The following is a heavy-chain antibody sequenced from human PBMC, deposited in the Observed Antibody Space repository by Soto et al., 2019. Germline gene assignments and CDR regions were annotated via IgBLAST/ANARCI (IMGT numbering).Heavy chain of an antibody. Sequence: GGSLRLSCAASGFTFSSFSLSWVRQAPGKGLEWVSAISGSGDDTDYADSVKGRFTISRDNSKNTLYLQMNSLRAEDTAVYYCAGPGYSSQDYWGQGALVTVSS. J-gene: IGHJ4*02. V-gene: IGHV3-23*01. D-gene: IGHD5-18*01. CDR3: AGPGYSSQDY. CDR2: ISGSGDDT. CDR1: GFTFSSFS.